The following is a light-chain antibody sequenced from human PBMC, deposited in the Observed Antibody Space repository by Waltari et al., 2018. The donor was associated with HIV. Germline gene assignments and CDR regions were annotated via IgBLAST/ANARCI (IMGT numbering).Light chain of an antibody. Sequence: IVLSQSPGTVSLSPGGRATLSCRASQNINNNHLAWYHQKFGQAPRLLIYETSNRAPGIPDTFRGSGFGTDFSLTIGRVEPEDFGVYYCQQYGSGYTFGQGTRLDI. CDR1: QNINNNH. CDR3: QQYGSGYT. J-gene: IGKJ2*01. V-gene: IGKV3-20*01. CDR2: ETS.